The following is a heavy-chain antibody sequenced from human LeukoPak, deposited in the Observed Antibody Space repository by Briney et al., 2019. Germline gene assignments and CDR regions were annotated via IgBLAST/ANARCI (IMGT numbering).Heavy chain of an antibody. J-gene: IGHJ4*02. CDR3: AREVVSAALSRYYFDY. V-gene: IGHV4-39*07. D-gene: IGHD2-15*01. Sequence: SETLSLTCTVSGGSISSSRYYWGWIRQPPGKGLEWIGSIYYSGNTYYNPSLKSRVTISVDTSKNQFSLKLSSVTAADTAVYYCAREVVSAALSRYYFDYWGQGTLVTVSS. CDR2: IYYSGNT. CDR1: GGSISSSRYY.